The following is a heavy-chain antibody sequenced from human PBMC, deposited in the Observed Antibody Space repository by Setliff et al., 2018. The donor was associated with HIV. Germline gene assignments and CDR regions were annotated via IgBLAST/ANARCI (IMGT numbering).Heavy chain of an antibody. CDR1: GGSIRSGSYY. Sequence: PSETLSLTCTVSGGSIRSGSYYWTWIRQPAGKGPEWIGHIYTNGYTNYNPSVKSRVTISLDTSRNQFSLKLTSVTAADTAVYYCAGYVGGGGGRGPWGQGTLVTVSS. V-gene: IGHV4-61*09. CDR2: IYTNGYT. D-gene: IGHD2-15*01. J-gene: IGHJ5*02. CDR3: AGYVGGGGGRGP.